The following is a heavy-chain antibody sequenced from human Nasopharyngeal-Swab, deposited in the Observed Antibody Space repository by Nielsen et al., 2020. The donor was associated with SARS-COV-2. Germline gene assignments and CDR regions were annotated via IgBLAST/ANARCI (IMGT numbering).Heavy chain of an antibody. J-gene: IGHJ4*02. D-gene: IGHD3-10*01. V-gene: IGHV3-7*01. Sequence: LKISCAASGFTFSSYWMSWVRQAPGKGLEWVANIKQDGSEKYYVDSVKGRFTISRDNAKNSLYLQMNSLRAEDTAVYYCARKGSSRDGSYFDYWGQGTLVTVSS. CDR2: IKQDGSEK. CDR3: ARKGSSRDGSYFDY. CDR1: GFTFSSYW.